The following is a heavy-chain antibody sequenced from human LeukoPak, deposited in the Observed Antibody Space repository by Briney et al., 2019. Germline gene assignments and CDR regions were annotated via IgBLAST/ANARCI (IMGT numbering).Heavy chain of an antibody. Sequence: KPGGSLRLSCAASGFTFSSYSMNWVRQAPGKGLEWVSSISSSSSYIYYADSVKGRFTISRDNAKNSLYLQMNSLRAEDTAVYYCASPLSGSYSPFDYWGQGTLVTVSS. D-gene: IGHD1-26*01. V-gene: IGHV3-21*01. CDR3: ASPLSGSYSPFDY. CDR2: ISSSSSYI. CDR1: GFTFSSYS. J-gene: IGHJ4*02.